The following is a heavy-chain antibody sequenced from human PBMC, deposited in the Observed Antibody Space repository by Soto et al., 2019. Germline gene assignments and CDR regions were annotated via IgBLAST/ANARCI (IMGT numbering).Heavy chain of an antibody. CDR3: ARDNGRPQLGGNYYYITDV. CDR2: IIPLFRTP. Sequence: QVQVVQSGAEVMEPGSSVKVSCQASGGTFSSSALSWVRQAPGQGLEWMGGIIPLFRTPDYAQKFQGRVTITADESTSTAYMELSSLRSEDTAIYYCARDNGRPQLGGNYYYITDVWGQGTTITVSS. J-gene: IGHJ6*02. V-gene: IGHV1-69*12. D-gene: IGHD3-3*02. CDR1: GGTFSSSA.